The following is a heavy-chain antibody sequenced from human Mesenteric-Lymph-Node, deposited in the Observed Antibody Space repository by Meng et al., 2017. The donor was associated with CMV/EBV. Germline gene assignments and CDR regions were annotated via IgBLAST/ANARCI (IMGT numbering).Heavy chain of an antibody. D-gene: IGHD3-3*01. J-gene: IGHJ6*02. V-gene: IGHV1-8*01. CDR1: GYTFTSYD. Sequence: ASVKVSCKASGYTFTSYDINWVRQATGQGLEWMGWMNPNSGNTGYAQKFQGRVTMTRNTSISTAYMELSSLRSEDTAVYYCARGPSPGVARSGTVWGQGTTVTVSS. CDR2: MNPNSGNT. CDR3: ARGPSPGVARSGTV.